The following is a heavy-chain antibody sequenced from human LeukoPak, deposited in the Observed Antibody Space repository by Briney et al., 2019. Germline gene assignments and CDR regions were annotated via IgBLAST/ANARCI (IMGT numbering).Heavy chain of an antibody. CDR1: GGSINSGDYY. Sequence: SETLSLTCTVSGGSINSGDYYWGWIRQPPGKGLEWIGYIYYSGSSYYNPSLRSRVTISVDTSKNHFSLKLSSVTAADTAVYYCARNRDGYNSFDYWGQGTLVTVSS. J-gene: IGHJ4*02. V-gene: IGHV4-30-4*01. D-gene: IGHD5-24*01. CDR2: IYYSGSS. CDR3: ARNRDGYNSFDY.